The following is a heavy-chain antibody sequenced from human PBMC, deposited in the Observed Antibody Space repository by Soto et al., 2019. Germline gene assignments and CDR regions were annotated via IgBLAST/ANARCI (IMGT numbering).Heavy chain of an antibody. CDR2: IRQDGSEE. Sequence: PGGSLRLSCAASGFTFSYYSMSWVRQAPGKGLEWVANIRQDGSEEYYVDSVKGRLTISRDNAKNSLYLQMNSLRAEDTAVYYCARVYYALRSSTKSRAFDFWGQGTMVTVSS. J-gene: IGHJ3*01. CDR1: GFTFSYYS. CDR3: ARVYYALRSSTKSRAFDF. D-gene: IGHD3-10*01. V-gene: IGHV3-7*01.